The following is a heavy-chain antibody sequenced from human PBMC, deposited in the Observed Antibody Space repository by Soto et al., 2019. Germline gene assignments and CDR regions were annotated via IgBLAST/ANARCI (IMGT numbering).Heavy chain of an antibody. CDR2: IRGFSPYT. CDR3: ARDRGYDAHDYYYNAMDV. CDR1: GFTFRTYT. J-gene: IGHJ6*02. D-gene: IGHD2-15*01. V-gene: IGHV3-21*01. Sequence: SLRLSCISSGFTFRTYTMNWVRQAPGKGLEWVSGIRGFSPYTFYAESVRGRFAISRDNAKNSLYLQMNSLRAEDTAVYYCARDRGYDAHDYYYNAMDVWGQGTTVTVSS.